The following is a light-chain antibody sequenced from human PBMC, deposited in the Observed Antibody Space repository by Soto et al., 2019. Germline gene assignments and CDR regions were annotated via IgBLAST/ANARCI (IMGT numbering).Light chain of an antibody. CDR3: QQYESYSWT. CDR2: KAS. CDR1: QTINSW. Sequence: DIQMTQSPSTLSASVGDRLTITCRASQTINSWLAWYQQKPGKAPNLLIYKASYLKSGVPSRFGGSGSGTEFTLTISSLQPDDFATYYCQQYESYSWTFGQGTKVEIK. V-gene: IGKV1-5*03. J-gene: IGKJ1*01.